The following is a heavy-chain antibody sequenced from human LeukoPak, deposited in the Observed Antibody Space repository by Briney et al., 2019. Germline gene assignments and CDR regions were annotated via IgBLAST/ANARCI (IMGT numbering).Heavy chain of an antibody. Sequence: SVKVSCKASGYTFTGYYMHWVRQAPGQGLEWMGWINPNSGGTNYAQKFQGRVTMTRDTSISTAYMKLSRLRSDDTAVYYCARARENRQWLTTWGQGTLVTVSS. CDR1: GYTFTGYY. CDR2: INPNSGGT. D-gene: IGHD6-19*01. J-gene: IGHJ4*02. V-gene: IGHV1-2*02. CDR3: ARARENRQWLTT.